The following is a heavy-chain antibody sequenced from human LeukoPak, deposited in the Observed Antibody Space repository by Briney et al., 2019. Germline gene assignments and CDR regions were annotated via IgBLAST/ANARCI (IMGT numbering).Heavy chain of an antibody. CDR2: INPIGGST. J-gene: IGHJ4*01. CDR3: ARARKPQYSTGWYAPDY. V-gene: IGHV1-46*02. D-gene: IGHD6-19*01. Sequence: GASVKVSCKASGYTFNIYYMHWVRQAPGRGLEWMGVINPIGGSTSYAQKFEGRVTMSRDTSTATVYLEVSSLRSEDTAVYYCARARKPQYSTGWYAPDYWGPGTLVTVSS. CDR1: GYTFNIYY.